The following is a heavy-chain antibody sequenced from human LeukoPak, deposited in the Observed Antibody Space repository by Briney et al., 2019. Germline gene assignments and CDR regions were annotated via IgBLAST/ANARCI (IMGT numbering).Heavy chain of an antibody. CDR2: IIPIFGTA. V-gene: IGHV1-69*13. J-gene: IGHJ4*02. Sequence: SVKVSCKASGGTFSSYAISWVRQAPGQGLEWMGGIIPIFGTANYAQKFQGGVTITADESTSTAYMELSSLRSEDTAVYYCARTYYYDSSGYYPMWYFDYWGQGTLVTVSS. CDR3: ARTYYYDSSGYYPMWYFDY. CDR1: GGTFSSYA. D-gene: IGHD3-22*01.